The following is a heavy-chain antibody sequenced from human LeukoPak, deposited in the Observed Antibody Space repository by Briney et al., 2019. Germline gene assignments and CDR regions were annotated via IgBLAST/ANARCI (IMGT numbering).Heavy chain of an antibody. V-gene: IGHV3-73*01. CDR3: TTYTRGHY. CDR2: IGIKANNYAT. D-gene: IGHD6-19*01. Sequence: GGFLRLSCAASGFTFSGSDMHWVRQASGKGLEWVGRIGIKANNYATAYSAALKGRFTISRDDSKNTAYLQMNSLRTEDTAVYYCTTYTRGHYWGQGILVTVSS. CDR1: GFTFSGSD. J-gene: IGHJ4*02.